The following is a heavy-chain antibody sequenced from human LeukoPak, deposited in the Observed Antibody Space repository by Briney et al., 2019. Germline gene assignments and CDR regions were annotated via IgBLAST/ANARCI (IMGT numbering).Heavy chain of an antibody. D-gene: IGHD5-12*01. V-gene: IGHV3-74*01. CDR2: IRGDGSSI. CDR3: TRDWRNGGYDL. Sequence: QAGGSLRLSCAASGFTFSTYWMYWVRQAPGKGLVWVSRIRGDGSSITYADSVKGRFTISRDNAKNTLYLQMNSLRAEDMAVYYCTRDWRNGGYDLWGQGTLVTVSS. CDR1: GFTFSTYW. J-gene: IGHJ4*02.